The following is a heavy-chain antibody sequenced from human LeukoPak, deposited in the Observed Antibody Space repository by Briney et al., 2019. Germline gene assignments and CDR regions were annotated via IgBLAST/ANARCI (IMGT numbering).Heavy chain of an antibody. Sequence: ASVKVSCKVSEYTLTELSMHWVRQAPGKGLEWMGGFDPEDGETIYAQKFQGRVTMTEDTSTDTAYMELSSLRSEDTAVYYCATFRYYDILTGYSRGYYFDYWGQGTLVTVSS. CDR3: ATFRYYDILTGYSRGYYFDY. CDR1: EYTLTELS. V-gene: IGHV1-24*01. D-gene: IGHD3-9*01. CDR2: FDPEDGET. J-gene: IGHJ4*02.